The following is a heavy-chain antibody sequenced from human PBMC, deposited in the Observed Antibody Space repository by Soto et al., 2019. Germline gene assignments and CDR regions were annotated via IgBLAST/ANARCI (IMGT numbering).Heavy chain of an antibody. Sequence: SETLSLTCAVYGGSFCGYYWGWIRQPPGKGLEWIGEINHSENTNYNPSLLSRVTISVDTSKNEFSLRLSSVTAADTAVYYCARLNGYCVSTNCHGYYGMDVWGQGTTVTVSS. J-gene: IGHJ6*02. CDR2: INHSENT. V-gene: IGHV4-34*01. D-gene: IGHD2-2*03. CDR3: ARLNGYCVSTNCHGYYGMDV. CDR1: GGSFCGYY.